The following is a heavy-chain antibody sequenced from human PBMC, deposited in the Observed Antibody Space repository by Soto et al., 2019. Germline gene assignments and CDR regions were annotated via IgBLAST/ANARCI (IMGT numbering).Heavy chain of an antibody. CDR1: GFTFSNAW. Sequence: EVQLVESGGGLVKPGGSLRLSCAASGFTFSNAWMSWVRQAPGKGLEWVGRIKSKTDGGTTDYAAPVKGRFTISRDDSNNTLYLQMISLKTEDTAVYYCTTATGELLLFGRATDYWGQGTLVTVSS. D-gene: IGHD1-26*01. J-gene: IGHJ4*02. CDR2: IKSKTDGGTT. V-gene: IGHV3-15*01. CDR3: TTATGELLLFGRATDY.